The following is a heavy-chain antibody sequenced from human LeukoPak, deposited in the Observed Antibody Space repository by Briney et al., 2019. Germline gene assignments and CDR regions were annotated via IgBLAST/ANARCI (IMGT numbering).Heavy chain of an antibody. CDR1: GFTVSTNY. CDR3: ARSKPPAVKDYYGLDV. CDR2: IYSGGST. D-gene: IGHD6-13*01. V-gene: IGHV3-66*01. Sequence: GGSLRLSCAASGFTVSTNYMNWVRQAPGRGLEWVSVIYSGGSTYYVDSVKRRFTISRDNSKNTLHLLMSSLRAEDTAVYFCARSKPPAVKDYYGLDVWGQGTTVTVSS. J-gene: IGHJ6*02.